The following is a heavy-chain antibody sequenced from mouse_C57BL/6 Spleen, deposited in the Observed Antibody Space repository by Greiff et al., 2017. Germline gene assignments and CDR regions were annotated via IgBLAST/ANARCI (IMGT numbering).Heavy chain of an antibody. J-gene: IGHJ4*01. CDR1: GYAFSSSW. CDR3: ASQMAYAMDY. Sequence: QVQLKQSGPELVKPGASVKISCKASGYAFSSSWMHWVKQRPGTGLEWIGRIYPGDGATNYNGKFKGKATLTADKSSSTAYMQLSSLTSEDSAVYFCASQMAYAMDYWGQGTSVTVSS. V-gene: IGHV1-82*01. CDR2: IYPGDGAT.